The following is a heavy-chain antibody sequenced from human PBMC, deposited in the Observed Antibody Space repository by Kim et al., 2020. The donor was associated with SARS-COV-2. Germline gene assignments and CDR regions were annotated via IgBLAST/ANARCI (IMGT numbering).Heavy chain of an antibody. D-gene: IGHD1-1*01. V-gene: IGHV5-10-1*01. CDR2: IDPSISDF. J-gene: IGHJ3*01. CDR1: GYSYSEYW. CDR3: ARHVSCTSGTCYRGSFDL. Sequence: GESLKISCKVTGYSYSEYWISWVRQRPGKGPEWLGRIDPSISDFNYSPALEGHVTFSTERSIDSVYLQWTSLKASDTATYFCARHVSCTSGTCYRGSFDLWGQGTLVTVS.